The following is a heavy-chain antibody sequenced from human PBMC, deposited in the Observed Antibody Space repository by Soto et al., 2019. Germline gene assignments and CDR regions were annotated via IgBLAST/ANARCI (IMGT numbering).Heavy chain of an antibody. CDR1: GFTFSSYG. Sequence: QVQLEESGGGVVQPGRSLRLSCAASGFTFSSYGMHWVRQAPGKGLEWEAVISYDGSNKYYADSVKGRFTISRDNSRSTLYLEMNRLRAEDTAVYYCAKDPAERAAYYFDYWGQGTLVTVSS. J-gene: IGHJ4*02. CDR3: AKDPAERAAYYFDY. V-gene: IGHV3-30*18. D-gene: IGHD6-25*01. CDR2: ISYDGSNK.